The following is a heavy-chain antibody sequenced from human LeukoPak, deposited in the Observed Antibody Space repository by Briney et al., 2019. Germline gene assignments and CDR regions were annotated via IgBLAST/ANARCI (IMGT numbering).Heavy chain of an antibody. D-gene: IGHD5-12*01. J-gene: IGHJ6*02. CDR3: AADSGWYYYYYGMDV. CDR1: GGTFSNYA. V-gene: IGHV1-69*05. CDR2: IIPIFDTT. Sequence: ASVKVSCKASGGTFSNYAISWVRQAPGQGLEWMGGIIPIFDTTNYAQKLQGRVTMTTDTSTSTAYMELRSLRSDDTAVYYCAADSGWYYYYYGMDVWGQGTTVTVSS.